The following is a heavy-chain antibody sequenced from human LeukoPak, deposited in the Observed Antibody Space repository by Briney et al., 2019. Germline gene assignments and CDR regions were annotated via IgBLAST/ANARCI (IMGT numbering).Heavy chain of an antibody. J-gene: IGHJ4*02. CDR1: GFTSSSYS. V-gene: IGHV3-23*01. CDR2: ISGSGGST. Sequence: GGSLRLSCAASGFTSSSYSMNWVRQAPGKGLEWVSAISGSGGSTYYADSVKGRFTISRDNSKNTLYLQMNSLRAEDTAVYYCAKDLRGGGAYFDYWGQGTLVTVSS. CDR3: AKDLRGGGAYFDY. D-gene: IGHD3-16*01.